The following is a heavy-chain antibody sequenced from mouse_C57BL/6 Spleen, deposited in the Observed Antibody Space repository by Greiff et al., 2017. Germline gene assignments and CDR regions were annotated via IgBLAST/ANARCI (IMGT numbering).Heavy chain of an antibody. J-gene: IGHJ4*01. V-gene: IGHV1-7*01. CDR2: INPSSGYT. CDR1: GYTFTSYW. Sequence: QVQLKQSGAELAKPGASVKLSCKASGYTFTSYWMHWVKQRPGQGLEWIGYINPSSGYTKYNQKFKDKATLTADKSSSTAYMQLSSLTYEDSAVYYCARYEDSHYYAMDYWGQGTSVTVSS. D-gene: IGHD2-3*01. CDR3: ARYEDSHYYAMDY.